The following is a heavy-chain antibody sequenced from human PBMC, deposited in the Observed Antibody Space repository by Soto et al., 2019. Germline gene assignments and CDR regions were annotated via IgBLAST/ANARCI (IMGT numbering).Heavy chain of an antibody. CDR1: GYTFTSYY. V-gene: IGHV1-46*01. CDR3: ARVTSPGAFVDY. D-gene: IGHD2-15*01. J-gene: IGHJ4*02. Sequence: GASVKVSCKASGYTFTSYYMHWVRQAPGQGLEWMGIINPSGGSTSYAQKFQGRVTMTRDTSTSTVYMELSSLRSEDTAMYYCARVTSPGAFVDYWGQGTLVTVSS. CDR2: INPSGGST.